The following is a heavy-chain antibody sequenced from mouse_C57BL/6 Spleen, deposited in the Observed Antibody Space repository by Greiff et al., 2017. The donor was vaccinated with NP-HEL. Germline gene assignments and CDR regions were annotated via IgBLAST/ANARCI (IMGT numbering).Heavy chain of an antibody. CDR3: ARPLDYAMDY. J-gene: IGHJ4*01. V-gene: IGHV1-82*01. CDR2: IYPGDGDT. D-gene: IGHD6-1*01. Sequence: QVQLQQSGPELVKPGASVKISCKASGYAFSSSWMNWVKQRPGKGLEWIGRIYPGDGDTNYNGKFKGKATLTADKSSSTAYMQLSSLTSEDSAVYFCARPLDYAMDYWGQGTSVTVSS. CDR1: GYAFSSSW.